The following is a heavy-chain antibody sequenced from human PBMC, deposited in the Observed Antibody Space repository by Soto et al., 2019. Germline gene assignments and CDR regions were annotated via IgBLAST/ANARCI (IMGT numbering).Heavy chain of an antibody. V-gene: IGHV4-30-4*01. D-gene: IGHD1-26*01. CDR1: GGSISSGDYY. CDR3: ARDSGSYLFDY. J-gene: IGHJ4*02. CDR2: IYYSGST. Sequence: TLSLTCTVSGGSISSGDYYWSWIRQPPGKGLEWIGYIYYSGSTYYNPSLKSRVTISVDTSTSTVYMELSSLRSEDTAVYYCARDSGSYLFDYWGQGTLVTVSS.